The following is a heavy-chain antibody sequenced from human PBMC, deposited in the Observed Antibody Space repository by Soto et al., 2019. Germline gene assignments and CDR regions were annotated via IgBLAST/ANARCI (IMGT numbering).Heavy chain of an antibody. J-gene: IGHJ4*02. CDR3: ARVDSSGWTYYFDY. CDR1: GGSISSGGYS. D-gene: IGHD6-19*01. Sequence: SETLSLTCAVSGGSISSGGYSWSWIRQPPGKGLEWTGYMYHSGSTYYNPSLKSRVTISIDRSKNQFSLKLSSATAADTAVYYCARVDSSGWTYYFDYWGQGILVTVSS. V-gene: IGHV4-30-2*01. CDR2: MYHSGST.